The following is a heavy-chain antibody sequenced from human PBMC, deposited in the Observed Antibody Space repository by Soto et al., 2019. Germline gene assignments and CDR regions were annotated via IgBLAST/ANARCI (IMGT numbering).Heavy chain of an antibody. CDR1: GGSISSGAYY. Sequence: QVQLQESGPGLVKPSQTLSLTCIVSGGSISSGAYYWNWIRQLPGKGLEWIGYIFYSGSMYYNPSRKSRVTISVDTTKNQFSLKLSSVTAADTAVYYCARERVTGFDYWGQGTLVTVSS. D-gene: IGHD2-21*02. CDR2: IFYSGSM. V-gene: IGHV4-31*03. J-gene: IGHJ4*02. CDR3: ARERVTGFDY.